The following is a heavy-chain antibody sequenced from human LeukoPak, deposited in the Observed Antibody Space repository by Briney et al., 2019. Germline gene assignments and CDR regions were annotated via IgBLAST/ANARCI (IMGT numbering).Heavy chain of an antibody. CDR2: ISGGGSHS. CDR1: GFTFPSYA. CDR3: ARGSAWACHGVRGYPLDN. J-gene: IGHJ4*02. D-gene: IGHD2-8*01. Sequence: GGSLRLSCAASGFTFPSYAMSWVRQAPGRGLEWIAAISGGGSHSWHADSVKGRFTISSDNSRDTLYLQMNSLRVDDTAVYYCARGSAWACHGVRGYPLDNWGQGALVTVSS. V-gene: IGHV3-23*01.